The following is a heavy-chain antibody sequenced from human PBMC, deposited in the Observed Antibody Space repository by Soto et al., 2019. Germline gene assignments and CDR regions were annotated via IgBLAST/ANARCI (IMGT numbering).Heavy chain of an antibody. Sequence: QVQLVESGGGVVQPGTSLRLSCAASGFTFSKYGMHWVRQAPGRGLEWVALITYDGSNQYYADSVKGRFTSSRDNSKNTLYLQMNFRRPEDTAVYFCKGKNWNDVIEFGMYVWVQGTTVSVSS. D-gene: IGHD1-1*01. J-gene: IGHJ6*02. V-gene: IGHV3-30*03. CDR2: ITYDGSNQ. CDR3: KGKNWNDVIEFGMYV. CDR1: GFTFSKYG.